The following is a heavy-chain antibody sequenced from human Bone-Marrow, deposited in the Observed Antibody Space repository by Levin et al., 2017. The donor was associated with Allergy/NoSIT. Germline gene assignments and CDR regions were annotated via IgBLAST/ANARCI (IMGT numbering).Heavy chain of an antibody. V-gene: IGHV4-38-2*02. CDR3: ATCGDDCIDVFGI. CDR1: NFSISSGHC. J-gene: IGHJ3*02. D-gene: IGHD2-21*02. CDR2: IYHSGST. Sequence: PSETLSLTCTVSNFSISSGHCWGWVRQPPGKGLEWFGNIYHSGSTFSNPSLKSRVTLSVDASKNQFGLKVSSVTAADTAVYYCATCGDDCIDVFGIWGQGTMVTVSS.